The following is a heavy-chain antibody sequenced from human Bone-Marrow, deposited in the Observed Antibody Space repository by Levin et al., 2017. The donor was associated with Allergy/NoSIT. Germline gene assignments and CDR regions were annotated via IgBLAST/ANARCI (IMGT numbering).Heavy chain of an antibody. Sequence: SGESLKISCAGSGFSFRGSAMHWVRQAPGKGLEWLAVIWFDGSKEYYADSVSGRFTVSRDNSKNTLYLQLNSLRAEDTAVYFCARNYDFWSGFLAGFETGGLDVWGQGTTVTVSS. D-gene: IGHD3-3*01. J-gene: IGHJ6*02. V-gene: IGHV3-33*03. CDR1: GFSFRGSA. CDR3: ARNYDFWSGFLAGFETGGLDV. CDR2: IWFDGSKE.